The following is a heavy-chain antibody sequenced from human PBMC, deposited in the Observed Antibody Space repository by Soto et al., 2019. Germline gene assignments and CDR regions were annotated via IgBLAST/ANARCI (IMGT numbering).Heavy chain of an antibody. CDR1: GFIFSSYG. CDR3: ARDPDSSGYYYPDH. D-gene: IGHD3-22*01. J-gene: IGHJ4*02. Sequence: PGGSLRLSCAASGFIFSSYGMHWVRQAPGKGLEWVAVIWYDGSNKYYADSVKGRFTISRDNSKNTLYLQMNSLRAEDTAVYYCARDPDSSGYYYPDHWGQGTQVTVSS. V-gene: IGHV3-33*01. CDR2: IWYDGSNK.